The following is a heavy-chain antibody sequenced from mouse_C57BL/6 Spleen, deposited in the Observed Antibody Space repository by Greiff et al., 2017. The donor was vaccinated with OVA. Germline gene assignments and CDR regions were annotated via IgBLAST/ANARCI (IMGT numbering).Heavy chain of an antibody. CDR2: IWSGGST. CDR3: AGYSSWFAD. CDR1: GFSLTSYG. V-gene: IGHV2-2*01. Sequence: VKVVESGPGLVQPSQSLSITCTVSGFSLTSYGVHWVRQSPGKGLEWLGVIWSGGSTDSNAAFISRLSISKDNSKSQVFFKMNSLQADDTAIYYCAGYSSWFADWGKGTLVTVSA. J-gene: IGHJ3*01.